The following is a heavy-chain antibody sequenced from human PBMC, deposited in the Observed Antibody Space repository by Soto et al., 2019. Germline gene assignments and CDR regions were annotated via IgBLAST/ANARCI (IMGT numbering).Heavy chain of an antibody. CDR3: ARSRDLDSGYVDYGMDV. CDR2: INPSGGST. Sequence: ASVKVSCKAPGYTFTSYYMHWVRQAPGQGLEWMGIINPSGGSTSYAQKFQGRVTMTRDTSTSTVYMELSSLRSEDTAVYYCARSRDLDSGYVDYGMDVWGQGTTVTVSS. CDR1: GYTFTSYY. V-gene: IGHV1-46*01. J-gene: IGHJ6*02. D-gene: IGHD5-12*01.